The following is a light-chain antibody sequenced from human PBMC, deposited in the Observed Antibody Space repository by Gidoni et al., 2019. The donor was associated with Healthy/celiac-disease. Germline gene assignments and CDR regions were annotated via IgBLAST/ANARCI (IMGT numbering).Light chain of an antibody. CDR1: QSVSSN. J-gene: IGKJ4*01. CDR2: GAS. Sequence: DIVMTPSPATPSVSPGERATRSCRASQSVSSNLAWYQQKPGQAPRLLIYGASTRATGNPARFSGSGSGTECTLTISSLQSEDFAVYYCQQYNNWPPLTFGGGTKVEIK. V-gene: IGKV3-15*01. CDR3: QQYNNWPPLT.